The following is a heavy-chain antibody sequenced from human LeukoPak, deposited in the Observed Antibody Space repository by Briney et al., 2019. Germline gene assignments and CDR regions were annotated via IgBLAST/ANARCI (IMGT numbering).Heavy chain of an antibody. J-gene: IGHJ4*02. Sequence: ASVKVSCKASGYTFTGYYMHWVRQAPGQGLGWMGWINPNSGGTNYAQKFQGRVTMTRDTSISTAYMELSRLRSDDTAVYYCARASLVVITTDFDYWGQGTLVTVSP. CDR3: ARASLVVITTDFDY. CDR2: INPNSGGT. D-gene: IGHD3-22*01. V-gene: IGHV1-2*02. CDR1: GYTFTGYY.